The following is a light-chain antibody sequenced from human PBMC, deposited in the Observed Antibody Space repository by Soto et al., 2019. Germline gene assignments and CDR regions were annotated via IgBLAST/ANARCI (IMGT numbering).Light chain of an antibody. CDR2: AAS. J-gene: IGKJ5*01. Sequence: DIQMTQSPSSLSASVGDRVTITCRASQDIRNYLAWYQQKPGKIPELLIYAASTFHSGVPSRFSGSGYGTYFTLTITTLQPEDVAVYYCQQYFDSHITFGQGTRWRL. V-gene: IGKV1-27*01. CDR1: QDIRNY. CDR3: QQYFDSHIT.